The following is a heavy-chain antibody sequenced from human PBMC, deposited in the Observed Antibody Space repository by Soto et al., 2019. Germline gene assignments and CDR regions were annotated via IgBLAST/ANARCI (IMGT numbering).Heavy chain of an antibody. D-gene: IGHD3-10*01. CDR1: GFTFSSYA. V-gene: IGHV3-23*01. Sequence: GGSLRLSCAVSGFTFSSYAMSWVRQAPGKGLEWVSAISGSGGSTYYADSVKGRFTISRDNSKNTLYLRMNSLRAEDTAVYYCAKDRQALLWFGELPNWFDPWGQGTLVTVSS. CDR3: AKDRQALLWFGELPNWFDP. J-gene: IGHJ5*02. CDR2: ISGSGGST.